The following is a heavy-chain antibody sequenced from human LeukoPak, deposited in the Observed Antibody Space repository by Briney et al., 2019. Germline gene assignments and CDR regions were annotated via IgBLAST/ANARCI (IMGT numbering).Heavy chain of an antibody. V-gene: IGHV4-34*01. J-gene: IGHJ5*02. CDR3: ARHRWTIEVETSLGRGLGGWFDP. CDR1: GGSFSGYY. Sequence: PSETLSLTCAVYGGSFSGYYWTWTRQTPGKGLEWIGEINHSGMSAYDPSLKSRVIISVDTSKRQFSLKLTSVTAADTAIYYCARHRWTIEVETSLGRGLGGWFDPWGQGSLVTVSS. D-gene: IGHD3-16*01. CDR2: INHSGMS.